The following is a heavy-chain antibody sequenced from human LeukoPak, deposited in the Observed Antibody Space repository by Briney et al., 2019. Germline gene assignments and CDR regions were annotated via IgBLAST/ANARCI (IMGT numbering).Heavy chain of an antibody. CDR2: IKEDGNEI. J-gene: IGHJ4*02. Sequence: GGSLRLSCAVSGFSFSSNCMSWVRQAPGKGLEWVAKIKEDGNEIYYVDSVKGRFTISRDNTKNSLFLQMNSLRAEDTAVYYCATGGAVAGRSAYWGQGTLVTVSS. CDR1: GFSFSSNC. D-gene: IGHD6-19*01. V-gene: IGHV3-7*01. CDR3: ATGGAVAGRSAY.